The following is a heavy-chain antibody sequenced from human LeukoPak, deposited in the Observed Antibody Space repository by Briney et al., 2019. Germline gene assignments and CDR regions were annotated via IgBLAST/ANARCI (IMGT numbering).Heavy chain of an antibody. Sequence: PSETLSLTCTVSGGSISSYYWSWVRQPPGNGLEWIGYIYYSGSTNYNPSLKSRVTISVDTSKNQFSLKLSSVTAADTSVYYCARGLAVAGTPPFDYWGQGTLVTVSS. D-gene: IGHD6-19*01. CDR1: GGSISSYY. V-gene: IGHV4-59*01. J-gene: IGHJ4*02. CDR2: IYYSGST. CDR3: ARGLAVAGTPPFDY.